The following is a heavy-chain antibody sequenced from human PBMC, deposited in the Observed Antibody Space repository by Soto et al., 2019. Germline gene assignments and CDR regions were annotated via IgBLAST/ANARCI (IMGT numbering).Heavy chain of an antibody. CDR1: GYTFTSYG. Sequence: ASVKVSCKASGYTFTSYGISWVRQAPGQGLEWVGWISAYNGNSNYAQKYQGRVTMTTDTSTSTAYMELRSLRSDDTAVYYCAGDRPYSISWEPIKYWAQGTLVTVSS. D-gene: IGHD6-13*01. V-gene: IGHV1-18*04. CDR2: ISAYNGNS. CDR3: AGDRPYSISWEPIKY. J-gene: IGHJ4*02.